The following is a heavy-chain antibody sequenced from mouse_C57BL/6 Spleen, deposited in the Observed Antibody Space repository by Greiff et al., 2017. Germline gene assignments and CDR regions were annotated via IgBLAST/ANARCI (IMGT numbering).Heavy chain of an antibody. J-gene: IGHJ1*03. Sequence: EVTVVESGGGLVKPGGSLKLSCAASGFTFSDYGMHWVRQAPEKGLEWVAYISSGSSTSYYADTVKGRFTISRDNAKNTLFLQMTSLGSEDTAMYYCARDGSSPWYFDVWGTGTTVTVSS. CDR2: ISSGSSTS. D-gene: IGHD1-1*01. V-gene: IGHV5-17*01. CDR1: GFTFSDYG. CDR3: ARDGSSPWYFDV.